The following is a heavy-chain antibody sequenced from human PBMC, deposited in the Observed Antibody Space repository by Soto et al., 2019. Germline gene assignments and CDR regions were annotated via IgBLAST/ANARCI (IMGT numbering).Heavy chain of an antibody. D-gene: IGHD3-9*01. V-gene: IGHV1-69*02. CDR2: IIPILGIA. CDR1: GGTFSSYT. J-gene: IGHJ4*02. Sequence: SVKVSCKPSGGTFSSYTISLVRQAHGQGREWMGRIIPILGIANYAQKFQGRVTITADKSTSTAYMELSSLRSEDTAVYYCASYLRAYDILTGPFVYWGQGTLVTV. CDR3: ASYLRAYDILTGPFVY.